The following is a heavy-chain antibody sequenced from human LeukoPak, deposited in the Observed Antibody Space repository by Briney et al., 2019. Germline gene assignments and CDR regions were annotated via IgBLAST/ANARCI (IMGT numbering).Heavy chain of an antibody. CDR3: ARGNSPTYYYDSSGPTDI. Sequence: GGSLRLSCEASGFTFSSYSMNWVRQAPGKGLEWISYISTSTTTIYYANSVKGRFTISRDNAKNSLYLQMNSLRAEDTAVYYCARGNSPTYYYDSSGPTDIWGQGTMVTVSS. V-gene: IGHV3-48*04. CDR2: ISTSTTTI. D-gene: IGHD3-22*01. J-gene: IGHJ3*02. CDR1: GFTFSSYS.